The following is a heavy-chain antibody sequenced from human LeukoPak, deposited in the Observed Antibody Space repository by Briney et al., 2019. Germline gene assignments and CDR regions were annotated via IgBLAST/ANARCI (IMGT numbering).Heavy chain of an antibody. V-gene: IGHV4-59*08. CDR2: MHHSGDT. D-gene: IGHD1-1*01. J-gene: IGHJ5*02. CDR3: ARGKRGTGWFDP. Sequence: SETLSLTCSVSGGSITGNYWSWIRHPPGKGLEWIVYMHHSGDTNYSPSLKSRVTMSVDTANNQFSLRLSSVTAADTAVYYCARGKRGTGWFDPWGQGTLVTVSS. CDR1: GGSITGNY.